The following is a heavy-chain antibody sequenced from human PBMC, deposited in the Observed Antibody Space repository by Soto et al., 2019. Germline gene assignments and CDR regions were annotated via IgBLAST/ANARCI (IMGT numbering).Heavy chain of an antibody. CDR3: AKGTGTGYFDY. CDR2: ISYDGSNK. D-gene: IGHD2-8*02. Sequence: GGSLRLSCAASGFTFSSYGMHWVRQAPGKGLEWVAVISYDGSNKYYADSVKGRFTISRDNSKNTLYLQMNSLRAEDTAVYYCAKGTGTGYFDYWGQGTLVTVSS. V-gene: IGHV3-30*18. CDR1: GFTFSSYG. J-gene: IGHJ4*02.